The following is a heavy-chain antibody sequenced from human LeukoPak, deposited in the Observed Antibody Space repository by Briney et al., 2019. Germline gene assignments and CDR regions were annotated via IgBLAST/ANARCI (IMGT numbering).Heavy chain of an antibody. D-gene: IGHD3-22*01. V-gene: IGHV1-18*01. CDR2: ISGYNGKT. J-gene: IGHJ4*02. CDR1: GYTFNTYG. Sequence: ASVKVSCKASGYTFNTYGITWVRQAPGQGLEWMGWISGYNGKTKYAQKLQDRVTMTTDTSTTTAYMELRSLTSDDTAVYYCARTYYYDSSGYYFDYWGQGTLVTVSS. CDR3: ARTYYYDSSGYYFDY.